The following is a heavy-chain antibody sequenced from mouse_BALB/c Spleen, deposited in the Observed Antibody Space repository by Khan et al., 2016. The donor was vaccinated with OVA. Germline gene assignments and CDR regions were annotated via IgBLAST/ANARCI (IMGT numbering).Heavy chain of an antibody. J-gene: IGHJ2*01. D-gene: IGHD1-1*01. CDR1: GFTFSSYS. CDR2: ITSGGSYT. V-gene: IGHV5-6-4*01. CDR3: TRDRSYYDSSFYFDY. Sequence: EVELVESGGGLVKPGGSLRLSCEASGFTFSSYSMPWVRQTPEKRLEWVATITSGGSYTYYPDSVQGRFTISRDNPKNTLYLQMSSLTSEDTALDDSTRDRSYYDSSFYFDYWGQGTTLTVSS.